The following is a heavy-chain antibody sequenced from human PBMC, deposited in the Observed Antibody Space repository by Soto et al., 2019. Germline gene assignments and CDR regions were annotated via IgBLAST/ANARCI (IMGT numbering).Heavy chain of an antibody. CDR3: ARVSRQWLQHYYYYGMDV. J-gene: IGHJ6*02. CDR2: INYSGST. Sequence: PSETLSLTCAVYGGSFSGYYWSWIRQPPGKGLEWIGEINYSGSTNYNPSLKSRVTISVDTSKNQFSLKLSSVTAADTAVYYCARVSRQWLQHYYYYGMDVWGQGTTVTVSS. V-gene: IGHV4-34*01. D-gene: IGHD6-19*01. CDR1: GGSFSGYY.